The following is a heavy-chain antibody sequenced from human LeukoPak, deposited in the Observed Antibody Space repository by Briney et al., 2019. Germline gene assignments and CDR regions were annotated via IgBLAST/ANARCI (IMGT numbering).Heavy chain of an antibody. D-gene: IGHD6-19*01. J-gene: IGHJ4*02. Sequence: GGSLRLSCAASGFTFSSYEMNWVRQAPGKGLEWGSYISSRGSTIYYADSVRGRFTLSRDNAKNSLYLQMNSLRVEDTAIYYCAREVAVTGTPSRDNGGQGTLVTVSS. V-gene: IGHV3-48*03. CDR3: AREVAVTGTPSRDN. CDR1: GFTFSSYE. CDR2: ISSRGSTI.